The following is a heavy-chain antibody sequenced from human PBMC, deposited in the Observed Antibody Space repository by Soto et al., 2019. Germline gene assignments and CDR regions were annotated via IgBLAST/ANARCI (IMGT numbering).Heavy chain of an antibody. CDR3: ARDYSSGGYAFDI. Sequence: QVQLVESGGGVVQPGRSLRLSCAASGFTFSSYAMHWVRQAPGKGLEWVAVISYDGSNKYYADSVKGPFTISRDNSKNTLYLQMNSLRAEDTAVYYCARDYSSGGYAFDIWGQGTMVTVSS. J-gene: IGHJ3*02. CDR1: GFTFSSYA. V-gene: IGHV3-30-3*01. D-gene: IGHD6-19*01. CDR2: ISYDGSNK.